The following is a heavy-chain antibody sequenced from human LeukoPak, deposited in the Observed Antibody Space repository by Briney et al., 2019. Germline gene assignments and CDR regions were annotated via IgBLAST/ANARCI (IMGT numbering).Heavy chain of an antibody. J-gene: IGHJ4*02. D-gene: IGHD2-2*01. Sequence: GGSLRLSCAASGFTFSSYGMHWVRQAPGKGMEWVAVIWYDGSNKYYADSVKGRFTISRDNSKNTLYLQMNSLRAEDTAVDYSATDGDVVVPAAKRRGMSYYFDYWGQGTLVTVSS. CDR1: GFTFSSYG. CDR2: IWYDGSNK. CDR3: ATDGDVVVPAAKRRGMSYYFDY. V-gene: IGHV3-33*01.